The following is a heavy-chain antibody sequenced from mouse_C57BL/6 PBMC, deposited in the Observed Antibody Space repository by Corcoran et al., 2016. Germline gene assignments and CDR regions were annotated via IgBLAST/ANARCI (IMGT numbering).Heavy chain of an antibody. CDR1: GYTFTTYG. V-gene: IGHV9-3*01. Sequence: QIQLVQSGPELKKPGETVKISCKASGYTFTTYGMSWVKQDPGKGLKWMGWINTYSGVPTYADDFKGRFAFSLETSASTAYLQINNLKNEDTATYFCARNYYGSSYEFAYWGQGPLVTFSA. D-gene: IGHD1-1*01. J-gene: IGHJ3*01. CDR3: ARNYYGSSYEFAY. CDR2: INTYSGVP.